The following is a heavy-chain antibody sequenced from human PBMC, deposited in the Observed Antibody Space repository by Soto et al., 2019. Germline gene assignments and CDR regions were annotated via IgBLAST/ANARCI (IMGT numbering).Heavy chain of an antibody. J-gene: IGHJ3*02. CDR3: AKEGHYDFRLGALDI. CDR2: FSGSGGST. CDR1: GFIFSTYA. V-gene: IGHV3-23*01. D-gene: IGHD3-3*01. Sequence: GGSLRLSCAASGFIFSTYAMSWVRQAPGKGLEWVSGFSGSGGSTYYADSVKGRFTISRDNSKNTLYLQMNSLRVEDTAVYYCAKEGHYDFRLGALDIWGQGTMVTVSS.